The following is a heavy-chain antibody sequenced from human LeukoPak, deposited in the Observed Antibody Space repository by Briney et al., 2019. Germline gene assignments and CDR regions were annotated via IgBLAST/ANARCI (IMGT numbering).Heavy chain of an antibody. V-gene: IGHV3-48*03. D-gene: IGHD1-26*01. CDR1: GFTFSTFE. CDR2: ISSSGSPI. CDR3: AGGPQYSGSYAY. J-gene: IGHJ4*02. Sequence: TGGSLRLSCVTSGFTFSTFEMAWVRQAPGKGLEFVSYISSSGSPIVYTDSVKSRFTISRDDAKNSLFLQMNSLTAEDTAVYFCAGGPQYSGSYAYWGQGTLVTVSS.